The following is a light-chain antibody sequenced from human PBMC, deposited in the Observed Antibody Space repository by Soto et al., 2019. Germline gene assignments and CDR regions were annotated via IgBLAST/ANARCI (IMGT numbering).Light chain of an antibody. CDR3: QQYDKWPGT. CDR2: ATS. Sequence: EVLMTQSPATLSVSPGERATLSCRASQSVSSKLAWYQRKPGQAPRLLLYATSTRATGIPARFIGSGSGTEFTLTINSLQSEDFALYFCQQYDKWPGTFGQGTKVDIK. CDR1: QSVSSK. V-gene: IGKV3D-15*01. J-gene: IGKJ1*01.